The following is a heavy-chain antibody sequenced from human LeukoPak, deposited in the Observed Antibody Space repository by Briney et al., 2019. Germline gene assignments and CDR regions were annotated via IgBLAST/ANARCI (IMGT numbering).Heavy chain of an antibody. CDR3: ARHRVSYGDYVSY. D-gene: IGHD4-17*01. Sequence: PSETLSLTCTVSGGSISSSSYYWGWIRQPPGKGLEWIGSIYYSGSTYYNASLKSRVTISVDTSKTQFSLKLSSVTAADTAVYYCARHRVSYGDYVSYWGQGTLVTVSS. CDR1: GGSISSSSYY. CDR2: IYYSGST. J-gene: IGHJ4*02. V-gene: IGHV4-39*01.